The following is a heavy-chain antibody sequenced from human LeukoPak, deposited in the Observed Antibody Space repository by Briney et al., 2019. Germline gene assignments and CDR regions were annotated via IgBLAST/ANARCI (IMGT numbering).Heavy chain of an antibody. J-gene: IGHJ5*02. V-gene: IGHV4-31*03. CDR2: IYYSGST. CDR3: ARTYPPGYYDFWSGSNWFDP. D-gene: IGHD3-3*01. Sequence: TSETLSLTCTVSGGSISSGGYYWSWIRQHPGKGLEWIGYIYYSGSTYYNPSLKSRVTISVGTSKNQFSLKLSSVTAADTAVYYCARTYPPGYYDFWSGSNWFDPWGQGTLVTVSS. CDR1: GGSISSGGYY.